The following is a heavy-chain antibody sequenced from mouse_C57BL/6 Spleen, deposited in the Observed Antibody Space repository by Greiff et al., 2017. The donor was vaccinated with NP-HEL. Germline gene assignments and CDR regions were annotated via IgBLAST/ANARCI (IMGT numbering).Heavy chain of an antibody. D-gene: IGHD1-1*01. CDR2: IYPGDGDT. Sequence: QVQLQQSGAELVKPGASVKISCKASGYAFSSYWMNWVKQRPGKGLEWIGQIYPGDGDTNYNGKFKGKATLTADKSSSTAYMQLSSLTSEDSAVYFCAITTVVPAMDYWGQGTSVTVSS. J-gene: IGHJ4*01. CDR1: GYAFSSYW. V-gene: IGHV1-80*01. CDR3: AITTVVPAMDY.